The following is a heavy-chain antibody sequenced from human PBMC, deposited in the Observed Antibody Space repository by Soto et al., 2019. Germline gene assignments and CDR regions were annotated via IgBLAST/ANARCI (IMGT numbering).Heavy chain of an antibody. J-gene: IGHJ4*02. CDR2: ISSSGSAI. CDR1: GFMFSDYY. D-gene: IGHD1-26*01. Sequence: QVQLVESGGGLVKPGGSLRLSCEASGFMFSDYYISWIRQAPGKGLEWISYISSSGSAIYYADSVKGRFTISRDNAKNSLYLQMNSLRAEDTAVYYCASRIVGASLPYWVQGTLVTVSS. CDR3: ASRIVGASLPY. V-gene: IGHV3-11*01.